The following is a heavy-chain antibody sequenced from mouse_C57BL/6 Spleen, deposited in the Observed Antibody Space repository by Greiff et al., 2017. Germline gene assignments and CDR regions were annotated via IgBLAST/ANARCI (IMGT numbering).Heavy chain of an antibody. Sequence: QVQLQQSGPELVKPGASVKISCKASGYAFSSSWMHWVKQRPGQGLEWIGRIYPGDGDTNYNGKFKGKATLTADKSSSTAYMQLSSLTSEDSAVYFCARSYGSSHWYFDVWGTGTTVTVSA. V-gene: IGHV1-82*01. CDR2: IYPGDGDT. CDR3: ARSYGSSHWYFDV. J-gene: IGHJ1*03. CDR1: GYAFSSSW. D-gene: IGHD1-1*01.